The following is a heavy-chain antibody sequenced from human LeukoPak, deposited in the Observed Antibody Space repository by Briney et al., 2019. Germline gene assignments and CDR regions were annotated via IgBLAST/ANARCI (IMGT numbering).Heavy chain of an antibody. CDR2: ISSSRNSI. Sequence: GGSLRLSGAASGFTFSSYSMNWVRQAPGKGLEWVSYISSSRNSIYYADSVKGRFTISRDNNKNSLYLQMNSLRAEDTALYYCAKARASRWLQESLDYWGQGTLVTVSS. CDR1: GFTFSSYS. J-gene: IGHJ4*02. V-gene: IGHV3-48*04. D-gene: IGHD5-24*01. CDR3: AKARASRWLQESLDY.